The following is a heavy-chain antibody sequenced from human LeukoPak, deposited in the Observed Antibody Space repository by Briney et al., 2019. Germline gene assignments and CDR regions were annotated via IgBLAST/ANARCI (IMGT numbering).Heavy chain of an antibody. Sequence: PGGSLRLSCAASGLTFSNTWMTWVRQAPGKGLEWVGRIRSKTDGGTTDYTTPVKGRFTISRDDSKNTLYLQMNSLKTEDTAVYYCVGSFLGYWGQGTLVTVSS. CDR3: VGSFLGY. CDR2: IRSKTDGGTT. CDR1: GLTFSNTW. D-gene: IGHD3-10*01. J-gene: IGHJ4*02. V-gene: IGHV3-15*01.